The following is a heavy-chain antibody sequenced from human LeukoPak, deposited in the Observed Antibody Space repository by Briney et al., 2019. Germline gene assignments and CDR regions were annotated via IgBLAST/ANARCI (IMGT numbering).Heavy chain of an antibody. CDR2: INHIGST. J-gene: IGHJ3*02. CDR1: GVSFSGYP. CDR3: ASNDPAWHAFDI. D-gene: IGHD2-2*01. V-gene: IGHV4-34*01. Sequence: SETLSLTCAVYGVSFSGYPWSWVRQPPGKGLEWIGEINHIGSTNYNPSLKSRVTISVDTSKNQFSLKLSSVSAADTAVYYCASNDPAWHAFDIWGQGTMVTISS.